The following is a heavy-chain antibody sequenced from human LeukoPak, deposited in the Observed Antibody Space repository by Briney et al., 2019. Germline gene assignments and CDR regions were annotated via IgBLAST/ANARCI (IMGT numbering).Heavy chain of an antibody. D-gene: IGHD3-22*01. V-gene: IGHV3-48*04. CDR1: GFPFSTYA. CDR3: VRDSSGYKSFDI. Sequence: GGSLRLSCAASGFPFSTYAMNWVRQAPGKGLEWVSFITSTSSARQYADSVKGRFTISRDNAKNSLYLQMDRLRAEDTAVYYCVRDSSGYKSFDIWGQGTMVTISS. J-gene: IGHJ3*02. CDR2: ITSTSSAR.